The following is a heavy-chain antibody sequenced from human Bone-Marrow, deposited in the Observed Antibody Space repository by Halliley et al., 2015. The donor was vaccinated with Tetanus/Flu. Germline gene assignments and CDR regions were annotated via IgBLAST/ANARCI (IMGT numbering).Heavy chain of an antibody. CDR3: ARDPEGHCGVGCYPALDK. CDR1: GFTFSSYA. V-gene: IGHV3-30-3*01. Sequence: SLRLSCATSGFTFSSYAMHWVRQAPGKGLEWVAVISWDSSNKYYADSVKGRFTISRDNARNSLFLQMNSLRAEDTAVYFCARDPEGHCGVGCYPALDKWGQGTLVTASS. D-gene: IGHD2-21*02. J-gene: IGHJ4*02. CDR2: ISWDSSNK.